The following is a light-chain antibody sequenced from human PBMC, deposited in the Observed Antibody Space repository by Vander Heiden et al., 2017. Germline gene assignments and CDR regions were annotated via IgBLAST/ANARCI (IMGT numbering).Light chain of an antibody. CDR3: GSYTSSSTYV. V-gene: IGLV2-14*01. J-gene: IGLJ1*01. Sequence: QSALTQPASVPGSPGQSFTFSCTGTGSGVGAYNYVSWYQKHPGKAPKLMIFDVSDRPSGVSNRFSGSKSGNTASLTISGLQAEDEADYYCGSYTSSSTYVFGTGTRVTVL. CDR2: DVS. CDR1: GSGVGAYNY.